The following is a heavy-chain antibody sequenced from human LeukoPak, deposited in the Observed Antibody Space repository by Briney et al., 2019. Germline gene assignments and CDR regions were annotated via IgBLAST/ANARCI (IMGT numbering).Heavy chain of an antibody. CDR3: AKDPGED. V-gene: IGHV3-23*01. Sequence: GGSLRLSCAASGFTFSSYAMSWVRQAPGKGLEWVAAISNSGGDTFYSDSGKGRFTIARDNSKNTLYLQMNSLRAEDTAVYYCAKDPGEDWGQGTLVTVSS. CDR1: GFTFSSYA. J-gene: IGHJ4*02. CDR2: ISNSGGDT.